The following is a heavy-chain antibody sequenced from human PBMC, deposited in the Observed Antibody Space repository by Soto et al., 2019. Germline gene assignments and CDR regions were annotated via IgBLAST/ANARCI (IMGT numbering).Heavy chain of an antibody. CDR3: AAQPGGGGY. CDR2: IYSGGYT. D-gene: IGHD3-10*01. J-gene: IGHJ4*02. Sequence: EVQLVESGGGLIQPGGSLRLSCAVSGFTVSNNYMSWVRQAPGKGLEGVSVIYSGGYTAYGDSVKGRFTISRDNSKNTQFLQRNSQEPDTRAVYYWAAQPGGGGYWGQGTLVTVSS. V-gene: IGHV3-53*01. CDR1: GFTVSNNY.